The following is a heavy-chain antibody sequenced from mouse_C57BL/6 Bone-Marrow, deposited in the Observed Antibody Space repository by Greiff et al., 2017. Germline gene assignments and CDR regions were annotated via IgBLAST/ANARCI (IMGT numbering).Heavy chain of an antibody. CDR1: GFTFSDYY. D-gene: IGHD1-1*01. V-gene: IGHV5-16*01. CDR3: GRENYYGSRWYFDV. Sequence: EVHLVESEGGLVQPGSSMKLSCTASGFTFSDYYMAWVRQVPDKGLEWVANINYDGSSTYYLDSLKSRFIISRDNAKNILYLQMSSLKSEDTTTYYCGRENYYGSRWYFDVWGTGTTVTVSS. CDR2: INYDGSST. J-gene: IGHJ1*03.